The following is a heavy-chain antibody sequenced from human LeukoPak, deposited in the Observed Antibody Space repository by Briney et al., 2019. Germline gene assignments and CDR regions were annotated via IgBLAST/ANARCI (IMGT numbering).Heavy chain of an antibody. CDR3: AREGEDCSGTSCYSGYLDY. CDR1: GFTFSSYA. CDR2: ISYDGSNK. J-gene: IGHJ4*02. D-gene: IGHD2-2*02. Sequence: GRSLRLSCAASGFTFSSYAMHWVRQAPGKGLEWVAVISYDGSNKYYADSVKGRFTISRDNSKNTLYLQMNSLRAEDTAVYYCAREGEDCSGTSCYSGYLDYWGQGTLVTVSS. V-gene: IGHV3-30-3*01.